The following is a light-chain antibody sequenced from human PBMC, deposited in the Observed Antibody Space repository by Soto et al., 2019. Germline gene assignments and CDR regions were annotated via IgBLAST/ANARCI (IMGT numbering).Light chain of an antibody. Sequence: EVVLTQSPGVLSLSPGERATLSCRASQSLTSSYLAWYQQKPGQAPRLLIHGASIRATGIPATFSGSGSGTDFTLTISRLEPEDFAVYYCQRQATSPRSYGPGNKGEIK. CDR1: QSLTSSY. J-gene: IGKJ1*01. CDR3: QRQATSPRS. CDR2: GAS. V-gene: IGKV3-20*01.